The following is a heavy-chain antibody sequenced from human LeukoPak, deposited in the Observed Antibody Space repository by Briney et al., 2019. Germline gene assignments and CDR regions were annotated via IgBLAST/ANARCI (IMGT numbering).Heavy chain of an antibody. J-gene: IGHJ5*02. V-gene: IGHV3-72*01. D-gene: IGHD3-3*01. CDR3: ARDAGWSLDP. CDR2: IRNKANSYII. Sequence: GGSLRLSCAASGFIFRDHNMDWVRQAPGKGLEWVGRIRNKANSYIIEDAASVRGRFTISRDDSKNSLFLQMNGLRAEDTAVYYCARDAGWSLDPWGQGTLVTVSS. CDR1: GFIFRDHN.